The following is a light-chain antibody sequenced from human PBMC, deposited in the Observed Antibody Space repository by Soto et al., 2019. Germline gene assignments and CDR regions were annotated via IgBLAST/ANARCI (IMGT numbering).Light chain of an antibody. CDR2: GAY. Sequence: EIVLTQSPGTLSLSPGERATLSCRASQSVSNNYLAWYQQKPGQAPRLHIYGAYSRATGIPDRFSGSGSGTDFALTISRLETEDFAVYYCQQYGPSRTFGQGTKVDIK. J-gene: IGKJ1*01. CDR3: QQYGPSRT. CDR1: QSVSNNY. V-gene: IGKV3-20*01.